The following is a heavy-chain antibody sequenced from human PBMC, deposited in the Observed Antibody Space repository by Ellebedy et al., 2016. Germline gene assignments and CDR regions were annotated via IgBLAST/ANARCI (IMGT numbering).Heavy chain of an antibody. CDR1: GYTFTSYG. CDR2: ISAYNGNT. CDR3: ARDTTIGKWELLSDY. D-gene: IGHD1-26*01. J-gene: IGHJ4*02. Sequence: ASVKVSCKASGYTFTSYGISWVRQAPGQGLEWMGWISAYNGNTNYAQKLQGRVTMTTDTSTSTAYMELRSLRSDDTAVYYCARDTTIGKWELLSDYWGQGTLVTVSS. V-gene: IGHV1-18*01.